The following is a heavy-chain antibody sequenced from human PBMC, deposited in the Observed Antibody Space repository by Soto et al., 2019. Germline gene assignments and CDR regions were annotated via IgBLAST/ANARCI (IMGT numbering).Heavy chain of an antibody. CDR1: GGGLTSYY. CDR2: INPSGGSK. CDR3: ARDIVASDYYYYYGMDV. D-gene: IGHD5-12*01. Sequence: GVSVKGSSKGSGGGLTSYYMDWRRQAHIQGLEWMGIINPSGGSKSYAQKFQGRVTMTRDTSTSTVYMELSSLRSEDTAVYYCARDIVASDYYYYYGMDVGGQGTTVTVSS. V-gene: IGHV1-46*01. J-gene: IGHJ6*01.